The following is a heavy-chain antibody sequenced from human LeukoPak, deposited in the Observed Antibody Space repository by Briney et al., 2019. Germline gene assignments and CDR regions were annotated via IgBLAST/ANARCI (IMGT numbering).Heavy chain of an antibody. V-gene: IGHV3-23*01. CDR2: ISGGGDNT. J-gene: IGHJ6*03. CDR1: GFPFSDFA. Sequence: GGSLRLSCAVSGFPFSDFAMSWVRQAPGKGLEWVSTISGGGDNTYFADSVKGRFTISRDNSKNTLFLQMVSLRAEDTAVYYCAKFEGALLGNYYMDVWGKGTTVTVTS. CDR3: AKFEGALLGNYYMDV.